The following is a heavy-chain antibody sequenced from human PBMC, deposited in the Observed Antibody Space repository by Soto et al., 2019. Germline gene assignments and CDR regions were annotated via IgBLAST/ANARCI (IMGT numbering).Heavy chain of an antibody. Sequence: GGSLRLSCAASGFTFSSYSMNWVRQAPEKGLEWVSSISSSSSYIYYADSVKGRFTISRDNAKNSLYLQMNSLRAEDTAVYYCARDLRFYIAVAGTYYYYGMDVWGQGTTVTVSS. J-gene: IGHJ6*02. CDR1: GFTFSSYS. V-gene: IGHV3-21*01. CDR2: ISSSSSYI. CDR3: ARDLRFYIAVAGTYYYYGMDV. D-gene: IGHD6-19*01.